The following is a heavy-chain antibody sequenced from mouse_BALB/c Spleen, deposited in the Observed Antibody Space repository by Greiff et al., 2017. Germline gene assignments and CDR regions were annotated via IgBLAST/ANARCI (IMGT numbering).Heavy chain of an antibody. J-gene: IGHJ2*01. Sequence: VQLQQSGAELVKPGASVKLSCTASGFNIKDTYMHWVKQRPEQGLEWIGRIDPANGNTKYDPKFQGKATITADTSSNTAYLQLSSLTSEDTAVYYCAPLYYGYDETFDYWGQGTTLTVSS. CDR1: GFNIKDTY. D-gene: IGHD2-2*01. CDR3: APLYYGYDETFDY. V-gene: IGHV14-3*02. CDR2: IDPANGNT.